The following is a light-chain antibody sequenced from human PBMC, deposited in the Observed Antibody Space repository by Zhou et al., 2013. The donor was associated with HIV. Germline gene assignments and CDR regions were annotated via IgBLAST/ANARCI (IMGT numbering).Light chain of an antibody. CDR2: AAS. CDR3: QKYNTAPWT. V-gene: IGKV1-27*01. CDR1: QGISNY. J-gene: IGKJ1*01. Sequence: DIQMTQSPSSLSASIGDRLTITCRASQGISNYLAWYQQKPGKVPKLLIYAASTLQSGVPSRFSGSGSGTDFTLTINSLQPEDVATYFCQKYNTAPWTFGQGTKVEIK.